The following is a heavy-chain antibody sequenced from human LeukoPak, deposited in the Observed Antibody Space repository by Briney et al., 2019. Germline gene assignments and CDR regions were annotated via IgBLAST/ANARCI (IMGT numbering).Heavy chain of an antibody. CDR2: IYSGGST. J-gene: IGHJ4*02. D-gene: IGHD3-3*01. CDR1: GFTVSSNY. CDR3: AKDSQRRTTYYDFWSGYYADYFDY. V-gene: IGHV3-53*01. Sequence: GGSLRLSCAASGFTVSSNYMSWVRQAPGKGLEWVSVIYSGGSTYYADSVKGRFTISRDNSKNTLYLQMNSLRAEDTAVYYCAKDSQRRTTYYDFWSGYYADYFDYWGQGTLVTVSS.